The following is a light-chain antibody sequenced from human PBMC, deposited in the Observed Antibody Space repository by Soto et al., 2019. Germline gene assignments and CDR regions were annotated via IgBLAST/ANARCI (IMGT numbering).Light chain of an antibody. V-gene: IGKV3-15*01. CDR1: QSVSSN. J-gene: IGKJ1*01. CDR2: GAS. Sequence: EIVLTQSPGTLSLSPGERVTLSCGASQSVSSNLAWYQQKPGQAPRLLIYGASTRATGIPARFSGSGSGTEFTLTISSLQSEDFAVYYCQQYDNWRWTFGQGTKVDIK. CDR3: QQYDNWRWT.